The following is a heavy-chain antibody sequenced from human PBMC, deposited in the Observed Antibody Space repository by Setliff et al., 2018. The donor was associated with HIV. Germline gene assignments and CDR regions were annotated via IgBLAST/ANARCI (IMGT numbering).Heavy chain of an antibody. CDR1: GYDFATYW. CDR2: LYPSDSDA. CDR3: VRPLVIAFDTSDI. J-gene: IGHJ3*02. V-gene: IGHV5-51*01. Sequence: GESLKISCKTSGYDFATYWIGWVRQMPGKGLEWMGVLYPSDSDAIYSPTFQGRVTISADKATNTAYPQWASLKSSDTAIYYCVRPLVIAFDTSDIWGQGTMVTVS. D-gene: IGHD3-9*01.